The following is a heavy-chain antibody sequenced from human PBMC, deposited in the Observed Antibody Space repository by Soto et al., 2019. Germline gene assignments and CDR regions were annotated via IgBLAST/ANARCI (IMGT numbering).Heavy chain of an antibody. V-gene: IGHV3-30*18. CDR2: ISYDGSNK. CDR3: AKENVEMATISYYYYGMDV. D-gene: IGHD5-12*01. J-gene: IGHJ6*02. CDR1: GFTFSSYG. Sequence: GGSLRLSCAASGFTFSSYGMHWVRQAPGKGLEWVAVISYDGSNKYYADSVKGRFTISRDNSKNTLYLQMNSLRAEDTAVYYCAKENVEMATISYYYYGMDVWGQGTTVTVSS.